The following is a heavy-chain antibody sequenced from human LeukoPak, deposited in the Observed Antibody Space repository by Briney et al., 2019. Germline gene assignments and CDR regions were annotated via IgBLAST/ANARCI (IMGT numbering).Heavy chain of an antibody. Sequence: ASVKVSCKASGYTFTGYYMHWVRQAPGQGLEWMGRINPNSGGTNYAQKFQGRVTMTRDTSISTAYMELSRPRSDDTAVYYCARYYYGSGSYPPNLDYWGQGTLVTVSS. D-gene: IGHD3-10*01. CDR3: ARYYYGSGSYPPNLDY. J-gene: IGHJ4*02. V-gene: IGHV1-2*06. CDR1: GYTFTGYY. CDR2: INPNSGGT.